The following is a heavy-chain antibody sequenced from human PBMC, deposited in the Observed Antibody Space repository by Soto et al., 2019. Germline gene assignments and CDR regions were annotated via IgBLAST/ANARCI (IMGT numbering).Heavy chain of an antibody. V-gene: IGHV4-30-4*01. J-gene: IGHJ4*02. D-gene: IGHD3-3*01. CDR3: ARVDYEFWSGRPYYFDF. CDR1: GGSISSGDYY. CDR2: IYYSGST. Sequence: PSETLSLTCTVSGGSISSGDYYWSWIRQPPGKGLEWIGYIYYSGSTYYNPSLKSRVTISVDTSKNQFSLKLSSVTAADTAVYYCARVDYEFWSGRPYYFDFPDQGTLLTVSS.